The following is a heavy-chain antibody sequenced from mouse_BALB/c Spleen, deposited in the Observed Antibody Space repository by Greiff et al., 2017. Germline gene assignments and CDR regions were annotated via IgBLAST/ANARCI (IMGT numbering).Heavy chain of an antibody. CDR1: GYTFTSYY. V-gene: IGHV1S81*02. J-gene: IGHJ3*01. Sequence: QVQLQQPGAELVKPGASVKLSCKASGYTFTSYYMYWVKQRPGQGLEWIGGINPSNGGTNFNEKFKSKATLTVDKSSSTAYMQLSSLTSEDSAVYYCTRGGWLTFAYWGRGTLVTVSA. CDR3: TRGGWLTFAY. D-gene: IGHD2-3*01. CDR2: INPSNGGT.